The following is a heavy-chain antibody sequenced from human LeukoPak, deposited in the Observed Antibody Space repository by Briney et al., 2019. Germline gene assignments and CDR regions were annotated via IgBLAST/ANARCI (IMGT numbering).Heavy chain of an antibody. CDR3: ANSKGIAVAGTFDH. V-gene: IGHV3-23*01. Sequence: GGSLRLSCAASGFTFSSYAMSWVRQAPGKGLEWVSAISGSGGSTYYADSVKGRFTISRDNSKNTLYLQMNSLRAEDTAVYYCANSKGIAVAGTFDHWGQGTLVTVSS. CDR2: ISGSGGST. J-gene: IGHJ4*02. D-gene: IGHD6-19*01. CDR1: GFTFSSYA.